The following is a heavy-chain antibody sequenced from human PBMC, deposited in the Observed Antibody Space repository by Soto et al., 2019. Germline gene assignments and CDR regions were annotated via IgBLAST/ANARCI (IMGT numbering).Heavy chain of an antibody. V-gene: IGHV3-30-3*01. CDR3: ARDPARGAARPGGMDV. D-gene: IGHD6-6*01. CDR1: GFTFSSYA. CDR2: ISYDGSNK. J-gene: IGHJ6*02. Sequence: TGGSLRLSCAASGFTFSSYAMHWVRQAPGKGLEWVAVISYDGSNKYYADSVKGRFTISRDNSKNTLYLQMNSLRAEDTAVYYCARDPARGAARPGGMDVWGQGTTVTVSS.